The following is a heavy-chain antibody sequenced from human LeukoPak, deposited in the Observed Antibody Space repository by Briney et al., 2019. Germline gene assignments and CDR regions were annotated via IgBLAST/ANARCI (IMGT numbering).Heavy chain of an antibody. Sequence: GASVKVSCKASGYTSTDYYIHWVRQAPGQGLEWMGWINPNSGGTNYTQKFQGRVTMTRDTSISTAYLELNRLTSDDTAVYYCARVLARYGNLDYWGQEILVTVSS. J-gene: IGHJ4*02. V-gene: IGHV1-2*02. CDR2: INPNSGGT. CDR3: ARVLARYGNLDY. D-gene: IGHD1-14*01. CDR1: GYTSTDYY.